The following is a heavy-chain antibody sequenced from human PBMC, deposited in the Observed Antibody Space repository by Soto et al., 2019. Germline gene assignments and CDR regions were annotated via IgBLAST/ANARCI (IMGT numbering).Heavy chain of an antibody. CDR1: GFTFSSYG. Sequence: GGFLRLSCAASGFTFSSYGRHWVRQAPGKGLEWVAVISYDGSNKYYADSVKGRFTISRDNSKNTLYLQMNSLRAEDTAVYYCAKDLGALNYYDSSGYYLIDAFDIWGQGTMVTVSS. CDR2: ISYDGSNK. CDR3: AKDLGALNYYDSSGYYLIDAFDI. V-gene: IGHV3-30*18. D-gene: IGHD3-22*01. J-gene: IGHJ3*02.